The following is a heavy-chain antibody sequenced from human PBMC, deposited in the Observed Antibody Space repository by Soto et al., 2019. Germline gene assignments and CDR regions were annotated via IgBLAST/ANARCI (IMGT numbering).Heavy chain of an antibody. Sequence: SETLSLTCAFSCGSISSSNWWSWVRQPPGKGLEWIGEIYHSGSTNYNPSLKSRVTISVDKSKNQFSLKLSSVTAADTAVYYCASARWQQLVPFDYWGQGTLVTVSS. CDR1: CGSISSSNW. CDR3: ASARWQQLVPFDY. V-gene: IGHV4-4*02. D-gene: IGHD6-13*01. J-gene: IGHJ4*02. CDR2: IYHSGST.